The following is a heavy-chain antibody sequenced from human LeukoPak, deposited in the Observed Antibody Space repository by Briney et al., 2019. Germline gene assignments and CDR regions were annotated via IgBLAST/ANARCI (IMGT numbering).Heavy chain of an antibody. Sequence: SETLSLTCTVSRGSISGYSWSWLRQSPGGGLEWIGYIYYSGDTAYNPSLRSRVTLSVDTSKNQFSLQLRSVTTADMAVYYCVRGPYGASISKWFDPWGQGTQVIVSP. V-gene: IGHV4-59*01. CDR1: RGSISGYS. D-gene: IGHD4/OR15-4a*01. J-gene: IGHJ5*02. CDR3: VRGPYGASISKWFDP. CDR2: IYYSGDT.